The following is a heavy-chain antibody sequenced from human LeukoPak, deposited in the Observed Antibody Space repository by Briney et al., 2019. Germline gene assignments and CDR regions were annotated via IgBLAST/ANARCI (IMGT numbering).Heavy chain of an antibody. J-gene: IGHJ4*02. CDR1: GYSFTSYW. Sequence: HGESLKISCKASGYSFTSYWIGWVRQMPGKGLGWMGIIYPGDSDTRYSPSFQGQVTISADKSVSTAYLQWSSLKASDTAMYYCARHGSGWPGVQSAIGDWGQGTLVTVSS. D-gene: IGHD6-19*01. CDR3: ARHGSGWPGVQSAIGD. V-gene: IGHV5-51*01. CDR2: IYPGDSDT.